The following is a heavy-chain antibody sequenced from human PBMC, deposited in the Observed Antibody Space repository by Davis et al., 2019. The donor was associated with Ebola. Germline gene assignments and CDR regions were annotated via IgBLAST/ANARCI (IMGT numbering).Heavy chain of an antibody. Sequence: GESLKISCAASGFTFSSYAMSWVRQAPGKGLEWVSAISGSGGSTYYADSVKGRFTISRDNSKNTLYLQMNGLRAEDTAVYYCAKSDFWSGYYLRLGFDYWGQGTLVTVSS. V-gene: IGHV3-23*01. J-gene: IGHJ4*02. D-gene: IGHD3-3*01. CDR1: GFTFSSYA. CDR3: AKSDFWSGYYLRLGFDY. CDR2: ISGSGGST.